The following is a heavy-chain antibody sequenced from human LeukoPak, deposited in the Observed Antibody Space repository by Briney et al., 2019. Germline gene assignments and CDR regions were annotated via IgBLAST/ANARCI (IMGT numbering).Heavy chain of an antibody. CDR2: TSYDGTNK. J-gene: IGHJ4*02. CDR1: GFTFSDHV. V-gene: IGHV3-30*04. CDR3: ARTGSSSWYWYFDY. Sequence: GGSLRLSCAASGFTFSDHVMHWVRQAPGKGLEWVAGTSYDGTNKYEADSVKGRFIISRDNSKNTLYLQMNSLRAEDTAVYYCARTGSSSWYWYFDYWGQGTLVTVSS. D-gene: IGHD6-13*01.